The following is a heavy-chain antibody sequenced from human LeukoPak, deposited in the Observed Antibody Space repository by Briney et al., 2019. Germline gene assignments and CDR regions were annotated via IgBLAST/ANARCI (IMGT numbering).Heavy chain of an antibody. CDR2: ISYDGSNK. Sequence: GGSLRLSCAASGFTFSSYAMHWVRQAPGKGLEWVAVISYDGSNKYYADSVKGRFTISRDNSKNTLYLQMNSLRAEDTAVYYCARELGMGAMGYWGQGTLVTVSS. J-gene: IGHJ4*02. CDR1: GFTFSSYA. CDR3: ARELGMGAMGY. V-gene: IGHV3-30-3*01. D-gene: IGHD1-26*01.